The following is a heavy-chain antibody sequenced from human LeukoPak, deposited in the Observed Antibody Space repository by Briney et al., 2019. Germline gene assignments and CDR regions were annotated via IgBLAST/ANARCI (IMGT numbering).Heavy chain of an antibody. V-gene: IGHV4-59*12. CDR3: ARDRDYYGSGSFDY. Sequence: PSETLSLTCTVSGGSISSYYWNWIRHPPGKGLEWIGYIYYSGTTNYNPSLKSRVSMSVDTSKNQFSLKLSSVTAADTAVYYCARDRDYYGSGSFDYWGQGTLVTVSS. D-gene: IGHD3-10*01. CDR2: IYYSGTT. CDR1: GGSISSYY. J-gene: IGHJ4*02.